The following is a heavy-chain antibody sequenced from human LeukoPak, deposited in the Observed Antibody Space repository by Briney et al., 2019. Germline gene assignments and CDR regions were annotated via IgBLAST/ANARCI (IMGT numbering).Heavy chain of an antibody. CDR3: ARARYANAWYAFDI. D-gene: IGHD2-2*01. J-gene: IGHJ3*02. Sequence: SETLSLTCTVSGGSVSSYCWSWIRRPPGRGLEWIAYLSHSGSSDSNPSLTSRVTTLVDTSKNQFSLKLTSVTAADTAVYYCARARYANAWYAFDIWGHGTMVTVSS. V-gene: IGHV4-59*02. CDR2: LSHSGSS. CDR1: GGSVSSYC.